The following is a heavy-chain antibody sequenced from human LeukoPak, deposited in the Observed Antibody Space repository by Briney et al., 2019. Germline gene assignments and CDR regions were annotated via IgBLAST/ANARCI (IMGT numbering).Heavy chain of an antibody. CDR2: ISGDGGST. CDR1: GFPFDDYA. J-gene: IGHJ4*02. D-gene: IGHD6-6*01. Sequence: GGSRKLSWPASGFPFDDYAFHWFVQAPGKVLDWLSLISGDGGSTYYADSVKGRFTISRDNAKNTLYLQINSLRAEDTAVYYCARLGARLGFDYWGQGTLVTVSS. V-gene: IGHV3-43*02. CDR3: ARLGARLGFDY.